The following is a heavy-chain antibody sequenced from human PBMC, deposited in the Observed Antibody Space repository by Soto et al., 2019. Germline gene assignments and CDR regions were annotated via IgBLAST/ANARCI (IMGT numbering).Heavy chain of an antibody. V-gene: IGHV3-23*01. Sequence: EVQLLESGGGLVQPGGSLRLSCAASGFTFSNYAVTSVRQAPGKGLEWVSTISGSGGSTYYADSVKGRFTISRDNSKNTLYLQRNSLRAEDTAVYYCAKDQGSSWYEIDYWGQGTLVTVSS. CDR1: GFTFSNYA. CDR2: ISGSGGST. D-gene: IGHD6-13*01. CDR3: AKDQGSSWYEIDY. J-gene: IGHJ4*02.